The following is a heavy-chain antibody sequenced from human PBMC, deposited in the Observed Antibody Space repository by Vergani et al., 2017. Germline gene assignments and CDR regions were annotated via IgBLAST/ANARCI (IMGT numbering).Heavy chain of an antibody. CDR3: AKDHFYELGATIVADAFDI. V-gene: IGHV3-23*01. J-gene: IGHJ3*02. Sequence: EVQLLESGGGLVQPGGSLRLSCAASGFTFSSYAMSWVRQAPGKGLEWVSAISGSGGSTYYADSVKGRFTISRDNSKNKLYLQMNSRIAEDTAVYYCAKDHFYELGATIVADAFDIWGQGTMVTVSS. CDR2: ISGSGGST. CDR1: GFTFSSYA. D-gene: IGHD1-26*01.